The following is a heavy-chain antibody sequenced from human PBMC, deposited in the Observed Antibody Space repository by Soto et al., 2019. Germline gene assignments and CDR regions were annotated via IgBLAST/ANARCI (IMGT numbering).Heavy chain of an antibody. D-gene: IGHD2-2*02. CDR1: GGSISSYY. V-gene: IGHV4-59*01. CDR2: IYYSGST. J-gene: IGHJ6*03. Sequence: QVQLQESGPGLVKPSETLSLTCTVSGGSISSYYWSWIRQPPGKGLEWIGYIYYSGSTNYNPSLKSRVTISVDTSKNQFSLKLSSVTAADTAVYYCARVPPYCSSTSCYNRNYMDVWGKWTTVTVTS. CDR3: ARVPPYCSSTSCYNRNYMDV.